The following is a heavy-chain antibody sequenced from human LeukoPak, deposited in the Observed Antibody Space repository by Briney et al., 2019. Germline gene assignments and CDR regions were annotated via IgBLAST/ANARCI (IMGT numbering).Heavy chain of an antibody. CDR1: GYTFTSYY. Sequence: GASVKVSCKASGYTFTSYYMHWVRQAPGQGLEWMGIINPSGGSTSYAQKFQGRVTMTRDTSTSTAYMELRSLRSDDTAVYYCARTGAPGGWYNWFDPWGQGTLVTVSS. CDR2: INPSGGST. J-gene: IGHJ5*02. D-gene: IGHD6-19*01. CDR3: ARTGAPGGWYNWFDP. V-gene: IGHV1-46*01.